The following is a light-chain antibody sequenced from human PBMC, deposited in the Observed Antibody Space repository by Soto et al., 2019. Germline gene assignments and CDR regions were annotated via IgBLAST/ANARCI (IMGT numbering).Light chain of an antibody. CDR1: QSVSSN. CDR2: GVT. CDR3: QQYNNWLRT. V-gene: IGKV3-15*01. Sequence: EIVMTQSPATLSVSPGERATLSCRASQSVSSNLAWYQQKPGQAPRLLIYGVTTRATGIPARFSGSASGTEFTLTISSLQSEDFAVYYCQQYNNWLRTFGQGTKVEIK. J-gene: IGKJ1*01.